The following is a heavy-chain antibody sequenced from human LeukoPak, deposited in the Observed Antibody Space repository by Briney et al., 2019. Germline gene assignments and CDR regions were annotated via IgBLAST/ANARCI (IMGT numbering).Heavy chain of an antibody. D-gene: IGHD3-22*01. CDR1: GGSISSSSHY. CDR3: ARYDSSGYKDY. Sequence: PSETLSLTCTVSGGSISSSSHYWGWIRQPPGKGLEWIGSIYYSGSTYYNPSLKSRVTISVDTSKNQFSLKLSSVTAADTAVYYCARYDSSGYKDYWGQGTLVTVSS. J-gene: IGHJ4*02. V-gene: IGHV4-39*01. CDR2: IYYSGST.